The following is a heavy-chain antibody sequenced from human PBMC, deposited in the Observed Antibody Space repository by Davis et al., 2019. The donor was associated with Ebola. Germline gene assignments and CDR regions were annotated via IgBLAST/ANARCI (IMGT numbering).Heavy chain of an antibody. V-gene: IGHV3-23*01. CDR2: ISGSGGST. CDR1: GFTFSVYA. Sequence: GGSLRLSCAASGFTFSVYAMTWVRQAPGKGLEWVSAISGSGGSTYHADSVKGRFTISRDNSKNTLYLQMNSLRAEDTAVYYCAGPPLYCSSTSCSGGQGTLVTVSS. D-gene: IGHD2-2*01. J-gene: IGHJ4*02. CDR3: AGPPLYCSSTSCS.